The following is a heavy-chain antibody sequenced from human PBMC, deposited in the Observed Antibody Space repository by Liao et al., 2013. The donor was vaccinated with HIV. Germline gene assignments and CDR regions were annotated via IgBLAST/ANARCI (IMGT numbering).Heavy chain of an antibody. D-gene: IGHD2-21*01. CDR3: ARGPAYCGGDCYSEDFDY. V-gene: IGHV4-4*07. Sequence: QVQLQESGPGLVKPSETLSLTCTISVDSIGSFYWNWIRQSAGKGLEWIGRTHISESTRYNPSLKSRVTISVDTSKNQFSLNLSSVTAADSAVYYCARGPAYCGGDCYSEDFDYWGQGTLVTVSS. CDR1: VDSIGSFY. J-gene: IGHJ4*02. CDR2: THISEST.